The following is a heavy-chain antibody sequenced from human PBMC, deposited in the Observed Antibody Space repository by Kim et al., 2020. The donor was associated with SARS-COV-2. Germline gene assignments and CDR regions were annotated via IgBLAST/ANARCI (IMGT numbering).Heavy chain of an antibody. CDR3: AREDPQVYGESDYYYYGMDV. V-gene: IGHV7-4-1*02. CDR2: INTNTGNP. CDR1: GYTFTSYA. D-gene: IGHD2-8*01. Sequence: ASVKVSCKASGYTFTSYAMNWVRQAPGQGLEWMGWINTNTGNPTYAQGFTGRFVFSLDTSVSTAYLQISSLKAEDTAVYYCAREDPQVYGESDYYYYGMDVWGQGTTVTVSS. J-gene: IGHJ6*02.